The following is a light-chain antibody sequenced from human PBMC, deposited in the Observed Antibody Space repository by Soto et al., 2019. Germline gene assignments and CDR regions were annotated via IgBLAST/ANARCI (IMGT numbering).Light chain of an antibody. V-gene: IGLV4-69*01. Sequence: QPVLTQSPSASASLGASVKLTCTLNSGHSSYAIAWHQQQPEKGPRYLMKLNSDGSHSKGDGIPDRFSGSSSGAERYLTISRLQSEDEADYYCHTWGTGIQEVFGGGTKLTVL. CDR3: HTWGTGIQEV. CDR2: LNSDGSH. CDR1: SGHSSYA. J-gene: IGLJ3*02.